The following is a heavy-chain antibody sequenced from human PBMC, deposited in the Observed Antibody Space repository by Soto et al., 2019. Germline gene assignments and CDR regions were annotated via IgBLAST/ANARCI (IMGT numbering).Heavy chain of an antibody. CDR3: AKALQYSSSRDYFYYGMDV. CDR2: MNSGGRS. D-gene: IGHD6-6*01. Sequence: PGGSLRLSCAASGFTFSNYSMSWVRQAPGKGLEWVSGMNSGGRSYYADSVKGRFTISRDTSENMLYLQMNSLRADDTAVFYCAKALQYSSSRDYFYYGMDVWGQGTTVTVSS. CDR1: GFTFSNYS. V-gene: IGHV3-23*01. J-gene: IGHJ6*02.